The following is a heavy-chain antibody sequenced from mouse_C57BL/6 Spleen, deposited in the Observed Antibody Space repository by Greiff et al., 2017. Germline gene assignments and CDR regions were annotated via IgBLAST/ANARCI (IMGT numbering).Heavy chain of an antibody. Sequence: VQLKESGPVLVKPGASVKMSCKASGYTFTDYYMNWVKQSHGKSLEWIGVINPYNGGTSSNQKFKGKATLTVYKSSSTAYMELNSLTSEESAVYYCARSGPYYAGDYWGQGTSVTVSS. V-gene: IGHV1-19*01. CDR3: ARSGPYYAGDY. CDR2: INPYNGGT. CDR1: GYTFTDYY. J-gene: IGHJ4*01. D-gene: IGHD3-1*01.